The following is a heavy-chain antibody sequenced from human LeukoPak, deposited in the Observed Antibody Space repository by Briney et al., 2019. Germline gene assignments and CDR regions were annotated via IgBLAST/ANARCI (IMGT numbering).Heavy chain of an antibody. V-gene: IGHV6-1*01. CDR3: ARDVATTGWYTFDY. CDR2: TYYRSKWYS. D-gene: IGHD6-19*01. J-gene: IGHJ4*02. Sequence: SQTLSVTCAISGDSVSSINGAWNWVRQSPSRGLEWLGRTYYRSKWYSDYAVPIQGRISINPDTSKNQFTLHLFSVTPDDTAVYYCARDVATTGWYTFDYWGQGTWVTVSS. CDR1: GDSVSSINGA.